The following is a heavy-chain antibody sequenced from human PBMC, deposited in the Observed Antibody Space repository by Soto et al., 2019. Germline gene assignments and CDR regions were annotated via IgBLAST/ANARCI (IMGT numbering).Heavy chain of an antibody. CDR2: ISYDGSNK. CDR3: ESKGRAGAAEPPFHY. CDR1: GFTFSSYA. V-gene: IGHV3-30-3*01. J-gene: IGHJ4*02. D-gene: IGHD6-13*01. Sequence: QVQLVESGGGVVQPGRSLRLSCAASGFTFSSYAMHWVRQAPGKGLEWVAVISYDGSNKYYADSVKGRFTISRDNSKNTLYLQMNSLRAEDTAVYYCESKGRAGAAEPPFHYWGQGTLVTVSS.